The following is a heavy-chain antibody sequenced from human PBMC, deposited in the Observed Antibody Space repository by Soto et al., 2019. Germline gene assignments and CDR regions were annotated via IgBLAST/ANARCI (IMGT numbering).Heavy chain of an antibody. Sequence: GASVKVSCKASGYTFTGYYMHWVRQAPGQGLEWMGWINPNSGGTNYAQKFQGWVTMTRDTSISTAYMELSRLRSDDTAVYYCARDYYGSGSYSGFDYWGQGTLVTVSS. CDR1: GYTFTGYY. CDR3: ARDYYGSGSYSGFDY. V-gene: IGHV1-2*04. J-gene: IGHJ4*02. CDR2: INPNSGGT. D-gene: IGHD3-10*01.